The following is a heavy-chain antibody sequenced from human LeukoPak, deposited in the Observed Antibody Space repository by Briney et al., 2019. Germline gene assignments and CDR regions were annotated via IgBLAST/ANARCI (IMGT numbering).Heavy chain of an antibody. J-gene: IGHJ6*02. V-gene: IGHV4-59*08. CDR1: GGSISTYY. CDR3: ARHQAAAGRYGMGV. CDR2: IYYTGST. Sequence: SETLSLTCTVSGGSISTYYWSWIRQPPGKGLEWIGYIYYTGSTNYNPSLKSRVTISVDTSKNQFSLKLSSVTAADTAVYYCARHQAAAGRYGMGVWGQGTTVTVSS. D-gene: IGHD6-13*01.